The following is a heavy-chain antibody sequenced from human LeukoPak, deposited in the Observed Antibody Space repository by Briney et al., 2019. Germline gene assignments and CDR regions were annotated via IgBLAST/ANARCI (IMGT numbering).Heavy chain of an antibody. CDR1: GYTFAGYY. CDR2: INLSAGST. J-gene: IGHJ4*02. V-gene: IGHV1-46*01. Sequence: ASVKVSCKASGYTFAGYYMNWVRQAPGQGLEWMGIINLSAGSTTYAQKFKGRVTMTRDTSTTTLYMELSSLRSEDTAVYFCARGGSSGYYQPIDYWGQGTLVTVSS. CDR3: ARGGSSGYYQPIDY. D-gene: IGHD3-22*01.